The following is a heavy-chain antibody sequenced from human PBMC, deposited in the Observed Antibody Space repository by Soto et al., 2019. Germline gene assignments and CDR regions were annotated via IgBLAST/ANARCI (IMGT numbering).Heavy chain of an antibody. CDR1: GFTFSSYA. D-gene: IGHD6-13*01. CDR3: AKHTRAAADPYYFDY. CDR2: INGSGGST. V-gene: IGHV3-23*01. Sequence: EVQLLESGGGVVQPGGSLRLSCAASGFTFSSYAMSWVRQAPGTGLEFVSDINGSGGSTYYADSVTDRFTISTDNSKNTLYLQMNSLRAEDTALYYCAKHTRAAADPYYFDYWGQRTLVTVSS. J-gene: IGHJ4*02.